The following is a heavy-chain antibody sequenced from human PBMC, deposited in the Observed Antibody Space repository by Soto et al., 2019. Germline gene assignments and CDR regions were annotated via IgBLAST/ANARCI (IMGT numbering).Heavy chain of an antibody. Sequence: EVQLLDSGGGLVQPGGSLRLSCAASGFTFSSYAMNWVRQAPGKGLEWVSVISGSGGSTYYADSVKGRFTISRDNSKNTMYLQMNSLRGEDTAVYYCARRGPGTYFDYWGQGSLVTVSS. D-gene: IGHD6-13*01. V-gene: IGHV3-23*01. CDR1: GFTFSSYA. CDR2: ISGSGGST. CDR3: ARRGPGTYFDY. J-gene: IGHJ4*02.